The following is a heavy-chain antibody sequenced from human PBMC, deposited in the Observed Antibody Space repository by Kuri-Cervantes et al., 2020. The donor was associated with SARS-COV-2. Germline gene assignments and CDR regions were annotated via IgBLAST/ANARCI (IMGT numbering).Heavy chain of an antibody. D-gene: IGHD2-21*01. J-gene: IGHJ6*02. CDR2: ISSDSSRI. CDR1: GFTLSSDG. CDR3: ARDSDTAIAFYYGMFV. Sequence: AESLTLSCAASGFTLSSDGMNWVRQAPEKVLEWVSYISSDSSRILYADSVKGRFTISRDNAKNSLSLQMNSLRAEDTAVYYCARDSDTAIAFYYGMFVWGQRTTVTVSS. V-gene: IGHV3-48*01.